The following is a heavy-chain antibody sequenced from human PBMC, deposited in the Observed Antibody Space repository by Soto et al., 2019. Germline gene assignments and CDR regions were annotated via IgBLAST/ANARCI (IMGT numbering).Heavy chain of an antibody. J-gene: IGHJ4*02. D-gene: IGHD2-2*01. V-gene: IGHV3-64*01. CDR2: ISSNGGST. Sequence: PGGSLRLSCAASGFTFSSYAMHWVRQAPGKGLEYVSAISSNGGSTYYANSVKGRFTISRDNSKNTLYLQMGSLRAEDMAVCYCAREGYCSSTSCYSFDYWGQGTLVTVSS. CDR1: GFTFSSYA. CDR3: AREGYCSSTSCYSFDY.